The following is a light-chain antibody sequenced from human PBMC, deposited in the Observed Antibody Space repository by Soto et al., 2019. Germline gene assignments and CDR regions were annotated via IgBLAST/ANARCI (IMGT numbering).Light chain of an antibody. CDR3: AAWDDSLNSFYV. Sequence: QSVLTQPPSASGTPGQRVTISCSGSSSNIGSNTVNWYQQLPGTAPKLLIYSNNQRPSGVPDRFSGSKSGTSASLAISGLQSEDEADYYCAAWDDSLNSFYVFVTGTKLTVL. J-gene: IGLJ1*01. V-gene: IGLV1-44*01. CDR1: SSNIGSNT. CDR2: SNN.